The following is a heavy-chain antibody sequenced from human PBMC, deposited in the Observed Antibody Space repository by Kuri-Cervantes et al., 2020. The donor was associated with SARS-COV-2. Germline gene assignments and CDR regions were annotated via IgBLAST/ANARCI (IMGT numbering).Heavy chain of an antibody. CDR2: ISYDGSNK. J-gene: IGHJ4*02. Sequence: GESLKISCAASGFTFSSYAMHWVRQAPGKGLEWVAVISYDGSNKYYADSVKGRFTISSDNSKNTLYLQMNSLRAEDTAVYYCARSYYDYIWGSYRPEALDYWGQGTLVTVSS. CDR3: ARSYYDYIWGSYRPEALDY. D-gene: IGHD3-16*02. CDR1: GFTFSSYA. V-gene: IGHV3-30-3*01.